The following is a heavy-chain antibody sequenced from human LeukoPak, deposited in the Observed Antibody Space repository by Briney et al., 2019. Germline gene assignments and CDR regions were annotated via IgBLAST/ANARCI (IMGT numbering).Heavy chain of an antibody. CDR3: ARDSGFGELLP. D-gene: IGHD3-10*01. CDR2: IYYSGST. Sequence: SETLSLTCTVSGGSISSGGYYWSWIRQHPGKGLEWIGYIYYSGSTYYNPSLESRVTISVDTSKNQFSLKLSSVTAADTAVYYCARDSGFGELLPWGQGTLVTVSS. V-gene: IGHV4-31*03. J-gene: IGHJ4*02. CDR1: GGSISSGGYY.